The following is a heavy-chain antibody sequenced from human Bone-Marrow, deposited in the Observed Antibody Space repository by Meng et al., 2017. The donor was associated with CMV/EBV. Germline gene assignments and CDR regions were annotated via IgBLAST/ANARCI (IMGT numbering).Heavy chain of an antibody. D-gene: IGHD3-3*01. V-gene: IGHV1-8*02. CDR1: GYTFTSYD. CDR2: MNPNSGNT. Sequence: ASVKVSCKASGYTFTSYDINWVRQATGQGLEWMGWMNPNSGNTGYAQKFQGRVTMTRNTSISTAYMELSSLRSEDTAVYYCAREDLVKGRYGMDVWGQGTTVTVSS. J-gene: IGHJ6*02. CDR3: AREDLVKGRYGMDV.